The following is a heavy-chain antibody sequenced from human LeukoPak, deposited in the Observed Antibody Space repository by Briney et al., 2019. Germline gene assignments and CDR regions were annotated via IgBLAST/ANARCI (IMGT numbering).Heavy chain of an antibody. Sequence: GGSLRLSCAASGFTFSSYAMSWVRQAPGKGLEWVSSSSGSGGSTYYADSVRGRFTISRDNSKNTLYLQMNSLRAEDTAVYYCAKAADIVVVPAMLYGGYYMDVWGKGTTVTVSS. CDR2: SSGSGGST. D-gene: IGHD2-2*01. V-gene: IGHV3-23*01. J-gene: IGHJ6*03. CDR3: AKAADIVVVPAMLYGGYYMDV. CDR1: GFTFSSYA.